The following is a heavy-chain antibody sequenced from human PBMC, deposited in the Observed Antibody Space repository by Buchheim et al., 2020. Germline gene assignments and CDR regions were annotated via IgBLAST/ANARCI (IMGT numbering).Heavy chain of an antibody. J-gene: IGHJ4*02. CDR3: ARSTTMIAYYFDY. V-gene: IGHV3-30*04. CDR2: ISYDGSNK. Sequence: QVQLVESGGGVVQPGRSLRLSCAASGFTFSSYAMHWVRQAPGKGLEWVAVISYDGSNKYYAASVKGRFTISRDNSKNRPYLQMNSLRAEDTAVYYCARSTTMIAYYFDYWGQGTL. D-gene: IGHD3-22*01. CDR1: GFTFSSYA.